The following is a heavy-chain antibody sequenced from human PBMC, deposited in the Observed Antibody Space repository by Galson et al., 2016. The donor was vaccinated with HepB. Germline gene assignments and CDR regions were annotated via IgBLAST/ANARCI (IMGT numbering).Heavy chain of an antibody. J-gene: IGHJ6*02. D-gene: IGHD1-26*01. CDR2: ISSFGNT. CDR3: ARHGALNGMDV. V-gene: IGHV4-39*01. Sequence: SETLSLTCGVSGGSISSGSISTGSHFWAWIRQPPGKGPQWIGGISSFGNTYYNPSLRSRVTISEDTSKNQFSLKLSSVTAADTAVYYCARHGALNGMDVWGQGTTVTVSS. CDR1: GGSISSGSISTGSHF.